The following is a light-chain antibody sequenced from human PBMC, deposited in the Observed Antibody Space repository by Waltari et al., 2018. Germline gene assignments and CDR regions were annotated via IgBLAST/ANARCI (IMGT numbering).Light chain of an antibody. Sequence: EIVLTQSPGTLSLSPGERATLSCRASQSVGGSSLAWYQQKPGQAPRLLIYDASSPATGIPVRFSGSGSGTDFTLTISRLEPEDFAVYYCLQYGRSPKTFGQGTKVEIK. CDR1: QSVGGSS. J-gene: IGKJ1*01. CDR2: DAS. CDR3: LQYGRSPKT. V-gene: IGKV3-20*01.